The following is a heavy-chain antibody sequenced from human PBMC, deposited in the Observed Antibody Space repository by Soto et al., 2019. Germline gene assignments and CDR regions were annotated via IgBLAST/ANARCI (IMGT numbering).Heavy chain of an antibody. V-gene: IGHV4-31*03. J-gene: IGHJ4*02. D-gene: IGHD2-2*01. CDR1: GGSISSVGYY. CDR2: IYYSGST. Sequence: QVQLQESGPGLVKPSQTLSLTCTVSGGSISSVGYYWSWLRQHPGKGLEWIGYIYYSGSTYYNPCRRSRVTISVDTSKNKSSLRRSSVTAADTAVYYCASGRSSTSPHPMGYWGQGTLVTVSS. CDR3: ASGRSSTSPHPMGY.